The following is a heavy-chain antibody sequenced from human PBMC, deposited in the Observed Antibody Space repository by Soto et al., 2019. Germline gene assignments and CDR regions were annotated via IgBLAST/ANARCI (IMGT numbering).Heavy chain of an antibody. CDR1: GFTFSSYG. J-gene: IGHJ6*03. D-gene: IGHD2-15*01. CDR3: AKDSAGYCSGGSCYYYYYMDV. Sequence: QVQLVESGGGVVQPGRSLRLSCAASGFTFSSYGMHWVRQAPGKGLEWVAVISYDGSNKYYADSVKGRFTISRDNSKNTLYLQMNSLRAEDTAVYYCAKDSAGYCSGGSCYYYYYMDVWGKGTTVTVSS. V-gene: IGHV3-30*18. CDR2: ISYDGSNK.